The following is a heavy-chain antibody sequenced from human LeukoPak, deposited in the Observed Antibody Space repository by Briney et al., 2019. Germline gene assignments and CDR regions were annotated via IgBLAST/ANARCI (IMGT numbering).Heavy chain of an antibody. D-gene: IGHD3-10*01. CDR1: DGAITGFS. CDR2: IYYSGDT. V-gene: IGHV4-59*08. Sequence: SETLSLTCTVSDGAITGFSWSWIRQPPGKGLEWIGYIYYSGDTNYNPSLQSRVTLSVDTSKNQFSLKLSSVSAADTAVYYCARHVIYYASGSYLGGKHYYHYYMDVWGTGTTVTISS. J-gene: IGHJ6*03. CDR3: ARHVIYYASGSYLGGKHYYHYYMDV.